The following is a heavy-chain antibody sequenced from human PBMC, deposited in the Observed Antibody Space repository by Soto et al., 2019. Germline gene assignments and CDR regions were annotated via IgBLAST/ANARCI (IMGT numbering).Heavy chain of an antibody. D-gene: IGHD4-17*01. CDR3: ARLDYGDYDHYFDY. CDR2: IIPIFGTA. Sequence: QVQLVQSGAEVKKPGSSVKVSCKASGGTFSSYAISWVRQAPGQGLEWMGGIIPIFGTANYAQKFQGRVTITADESTSTAYMELSSLRSEDTAVYYCARLDYGDYDHYFDYWGQGTLVTVSS. V-gene: IGHV1-69*12. CDR1: GGTFSSYA. J-gene: IGHJ4*02.